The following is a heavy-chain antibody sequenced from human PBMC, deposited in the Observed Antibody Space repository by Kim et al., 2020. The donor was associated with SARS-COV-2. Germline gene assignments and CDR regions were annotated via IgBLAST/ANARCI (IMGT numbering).Heavy chain of an antibody. D-gene: IGHD1-26*01. J-gene: IGHJ4*02. Sequence: SNPPLKSRVTISVDTSKNQFSLTLSSVTAADTAVYYCARVVYSGSYRFDSWGQGTLVTVSS. V-gene: IGHV4-59*01. CDR3: ARVVYSGSYRFDS.